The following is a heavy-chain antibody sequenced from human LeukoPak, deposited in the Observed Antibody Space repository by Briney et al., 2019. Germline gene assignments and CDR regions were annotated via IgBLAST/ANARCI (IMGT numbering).Heavy chain of an antibody. CDR3: ARVGGWGRGSRLGLYYYYYMDV. CDR1: GGTFSSYA. D-gene: IGHD1-26*01. CDR2: VIPIFGTA. V-gene: IGHV1-69*13. Sequence: SVKVSCKASGGTFSSYAISWVRQAPGQGLEWMGGVIPIFGTANYAQKFQGRATITADESTSTAYMELSSLRSEDTAVYYCARVGGWGRGSRLGLYYYYYMDVWGKGTTVTVSS. J-gene: IGHJ6*03.